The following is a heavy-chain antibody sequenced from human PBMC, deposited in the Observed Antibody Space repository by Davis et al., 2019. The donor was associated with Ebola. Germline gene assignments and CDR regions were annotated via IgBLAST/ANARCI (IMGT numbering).Heavy chain of an antibody. CDR1: GFTFSGSA. CDR2: IRSKANSYAT. CDR3: TSSSDYYYYYGMDV. Sequence: SCAASGFTFSGSAMHWVRQASGNGLEWVGRIRSKANSYATAYAASVKGRFTISSDDSKNTAYLQMNSLKTEDTAVYYCTSSSDYYYYYGMDVWGQGTTVTVSS. V-gene: IGHV3-73*01. J-gene: IGHJ6*02.